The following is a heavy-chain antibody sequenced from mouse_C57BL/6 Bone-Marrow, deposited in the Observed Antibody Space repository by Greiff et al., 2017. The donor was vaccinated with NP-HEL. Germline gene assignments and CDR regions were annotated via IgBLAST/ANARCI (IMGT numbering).Heavy chain of an antibody. J-gene: IGHJ3*01. CDR3: TRITAVVGSAY. V-gene: IGHV6-6*01. CDR2: IRNKANNHST. Sequence: EVKLMESGGGLVQPGGSMKLSCAASGFTFSDAWMDWVRQSPEKGLEWVAEIRNKANNHSTYYAVSVKGSLTIARDDSKSSVYLQMNSLRAEDASVYYCTRITAVVGSAYWGQGTLVTVSA. D-gene: IGHD1-1*01. CDR1: GFTFSDAW.